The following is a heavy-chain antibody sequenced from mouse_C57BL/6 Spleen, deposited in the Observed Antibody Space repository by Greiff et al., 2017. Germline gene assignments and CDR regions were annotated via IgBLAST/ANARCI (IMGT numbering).Heavy chain of an antibody. CDR1: GYTFTDYY. J-gene: IGHJ3*01. D-gene: IGHD1-1*01. CDR2: INPYNGGT. Sequence: EVQLQQSGPVLVKPGASVKMSCKASGYTFTDYYMNWVKQSHGKSLEWIGVINPYNGGTSYNQKFKGKATLTVDKSSSTAYMELNSLTSEDSAVYYCARRGLTTTFAYWGQGTLVTVSA. V-gene: IGHV1-19*01. CDR3: ARRGLTTTFAY.